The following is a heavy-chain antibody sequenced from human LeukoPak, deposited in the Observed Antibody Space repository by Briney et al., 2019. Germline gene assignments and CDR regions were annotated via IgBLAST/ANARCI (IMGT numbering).Heavy chain of an antibody. V-gene: IGHV1-18*01. J-gene: IGHJ4*02. D-gene: IGHD3-9*01. CDR2: ISAYNGNT. CDR3: ARGRLRYLDWTRAYSDY. CDR1: GYTFITHG. Sequence: ASVKVSCKASGYTFITHGLTWVRQAPGQGLEWMGLISAYNGNTIYAQTLQDRLTMTTDTSTSTAYMELRSLRSDDTAVYYCARGRLRYLDWTRAYSDYWGQGTLVTVSS.